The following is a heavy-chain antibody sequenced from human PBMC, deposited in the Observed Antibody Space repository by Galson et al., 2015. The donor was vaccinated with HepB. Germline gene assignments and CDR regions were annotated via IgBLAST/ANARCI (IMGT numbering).Heavy chain of an antibody. CDR3: ARGAYDSSGTFDY. J-gene: IGHJ4*02. CDR2: IIPISGIA. Sequence: SVKVSCKASGGTFSSYAISWVRQAPGQGLEWMGGIIPISGIANYAQKFQGRVTITADESTSTAYMELSTLRSEDTAVYYCARGAYDSSGTFDYWGQGTLVTVSS. D-gene: IGHD3-22*01. CDR1: GGTFSSYA. V-gene: IGHV1-69*13.